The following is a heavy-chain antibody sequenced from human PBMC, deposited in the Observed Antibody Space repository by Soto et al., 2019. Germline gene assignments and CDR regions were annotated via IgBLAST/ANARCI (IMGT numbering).Heavy chain of an antibody. CDR2: IYHDGTT. Sequence: QVQLQQWGAGLLKPSETLSLICAIYGESISAYHWTWIRQPPGQGLEWIGSIYHDGTTTYNPSLKSRVTISIDTSKNEFSPQLSSVTAADTAVYCCAGPGGLLYHWGQGTLVTVSS. CDR1: GESISAYH. CDR3: AGPGGLLYH. J-gene: IGHJ4*02. D-gene: IGHD3-10*01. V-gene: IGHV4-34*01.